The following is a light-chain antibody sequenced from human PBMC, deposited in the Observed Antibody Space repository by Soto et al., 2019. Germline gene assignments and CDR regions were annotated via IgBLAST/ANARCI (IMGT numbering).Light chain of an antibody. J-gene: IGLJ7*01. CDR1: SSDVGSYNL. CDR3: CSYAGINTFVV. CDR2: EGS. Sequence: QSALTQPASVSGSPGQSITISCTGTSSDVGSYNLVSWYQEHPGKAPKLMIYEGSKRPSGVSNRFSGSKSGNTASLTISGLQADDEADYYCCSYAGINTFVVFGGGTQLTVL. V-gene: IGLV2-23*03.